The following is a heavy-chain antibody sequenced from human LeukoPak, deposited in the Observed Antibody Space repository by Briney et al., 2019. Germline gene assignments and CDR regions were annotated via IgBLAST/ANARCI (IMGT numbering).Heavy chain of an antibody. Sequence: SETLSLTCTVSGGSISSYYWSWIRQPAGKGLEWIGEINHSGSTNYNPSLKSRVTISVDTSKNQFSLKLSSVTAADTAVYYCARGLQISFTFGGVIVSHFDYWGQGTLVTVSS. CDR2: INHSGST. V-gene: IGHV4-34*01. CDR1: GGSISSYY. D-gene: IGHD3-16*02. CDR3: ARGLQISFTFGGVIVSHFDY. J-gene: IGHJ4*02.